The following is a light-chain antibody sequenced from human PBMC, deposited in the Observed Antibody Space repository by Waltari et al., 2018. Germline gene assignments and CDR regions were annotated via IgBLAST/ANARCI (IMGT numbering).Light chain of an antibody. CDR2: YNN. Sequence: QSVLTQPPSASGTPGQRVTISCSGGSSNIGRNTVTWYQHFPGTAPKLLIYYNNQRPSGVPDRFSGSMSDTAASLAISGLQSEDEATYYCSVWDDSLNGVIFGGGTNLAVL. CDR3: SVWDDSLNGVI. CDR1: SSNIGRNT. V-gene: IGLV1-44*01. J-gene: IGLJ2*01.